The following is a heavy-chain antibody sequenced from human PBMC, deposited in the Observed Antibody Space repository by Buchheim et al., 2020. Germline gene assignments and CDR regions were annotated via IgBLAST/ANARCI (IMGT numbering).Heavy chain of an antibody. CDR2: IKQDGSEK. D-gene: IGHD4-17*01. J-gene: IGHJ6*02. CDR1: GFTFTTYW. Sequence: EVQLVESGGGLVQPGGSLRLSCGASGFTFTTYWMSWVRQAPVKGLEWLANIKQDGSEKYYVDSVKGRFTISRDNAKNSLYLQMNSLRAEDTAVYYCARDRTTVTTSLMGRRYYYYYGMDVWGQGTT. CDR3: ARDRTTVTTSLMGRRYYYYYGMDV. V-gene: IGHV3-7*01.